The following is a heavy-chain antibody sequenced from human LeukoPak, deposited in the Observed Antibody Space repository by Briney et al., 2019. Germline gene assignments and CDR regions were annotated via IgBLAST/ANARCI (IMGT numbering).Heavy chain of an antibody. D-gene: IGHD1-7*01. J-gene: IGHJ5*02. Sequence: SETLSLTCTVSGGSISSGGYYWSWIRQHPGKGLEWIGYIYYSGSTYYNPSLKSRVTISVDTSKNQFSLKLSSVTAADTAVYYCARDIGLELRKWAWFDPWGQGTLVTVSS. CDR2: IYYSGST. V-gene: IGHV4-31*03. CDR3: ARDIGLELRKWAWFDP. CDR1: GGSISSGGYY.